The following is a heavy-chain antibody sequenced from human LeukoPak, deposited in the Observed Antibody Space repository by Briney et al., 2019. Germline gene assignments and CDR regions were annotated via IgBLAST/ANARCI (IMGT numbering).Heavy chain of an antibody. D-gene: IGHD2-21*02. V-gene: IGHV4-59*01. Sequence: SETLSLTCTVSGGSISSYYWSWIRQPPGKGLEWIGYIYYSGSTNYNPSLKSRVTISVDTSKNQFSLKLSSVTAADTAVYYCAGNHGGDPRGDYWGQGILVTVSS. J-gene: IGHJ4*02. CDR1: GGSISSYY. CDR3: AGNHGGDPRGDY. CDR2: IYYSGST.